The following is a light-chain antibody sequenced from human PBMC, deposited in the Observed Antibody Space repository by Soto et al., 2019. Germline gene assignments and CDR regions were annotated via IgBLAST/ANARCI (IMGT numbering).Light chain of an antibody. J-gene: IGKJ3*01. CDR3: QQYYSTLFT. V-gene: IGKV4-1*01. CDR2: WAS. CDR1: QSVLYSSNNMNY. Sequence: DIVMTQSPDSLAVSLGERATINCKSSQSVLYSSNNMNYFAWYQQKPGQPPKLLIYWASTRESGVPDRFSGSGSGTDFTLTISSLQAEDVAVYYCQQYYSTLFTFGPGTKVDIK.